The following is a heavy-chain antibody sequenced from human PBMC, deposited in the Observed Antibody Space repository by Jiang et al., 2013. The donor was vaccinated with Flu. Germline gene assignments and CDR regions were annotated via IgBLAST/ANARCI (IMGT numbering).Heavy chain of an antibody. CDR3: ARAPEFTIFED. D-gene: IGHD3-3*01. J-gene: IGHJ4*02. CDR1: GDSIGSGVSY. Sequence: VKPSQTLSLTCSISGDSIGSGVSYWSWIRQLPGKGLEWIGYIYHSGSTSYNPSLKSRVTISVDTSKKQFSLKLSSVTAADTAVYYCARAPEFTIFEDWGQGTLVTVSS. CDR2: IYHSGST. V-gene: IGHV4-31*03.